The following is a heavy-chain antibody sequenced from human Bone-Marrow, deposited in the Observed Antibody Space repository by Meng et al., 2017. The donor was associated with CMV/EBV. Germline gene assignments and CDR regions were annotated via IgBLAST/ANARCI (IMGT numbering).Heavy chain of an antibody. CDR1: GDTFSMYG. CDR3: ARLMTVIAVAGNDAFDI. CDR2: IIPTSGKA. D-gene: IGHD6-19*01. J-gene: IGHJ3*02. Sequence: SVKVSCKVSGDTFSMYGISWVRQAPGQGLEWMGGIIPTSGKANYAQKFQGRVTITTDESTSTAYMELNSVRSEDTAVYYCARLMTVIAVAGNDAFDIWGQGTMVTV. V-gene: IGHV1-69*05.